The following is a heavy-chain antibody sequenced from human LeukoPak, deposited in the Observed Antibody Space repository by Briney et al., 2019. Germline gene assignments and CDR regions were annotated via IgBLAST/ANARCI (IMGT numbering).Heavy chain of an antibody. CDR3: AKDLDGYNDY. CDR2: ISYDGSNK. V-gene: IGHV3-30*18. J-gene: IGHJ4*02. CDR1: GFTFSNAW. D-gene: IGHD5-12*01. Sequence: GGSLRLSCAASGFTFSNAWMSWVRQAPGKGLEWVAVISYDGSNKYYADSVKGRFTISRDNSKNTLYLQMNSLRAEDTAVYYCAKDLDGYNDYWGQGTLVTVSS.